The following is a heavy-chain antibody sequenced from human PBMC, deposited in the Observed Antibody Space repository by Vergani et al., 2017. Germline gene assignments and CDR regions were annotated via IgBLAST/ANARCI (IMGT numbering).Heavy chain of an antibody. V-gene: IGHV3-23*01. Sequence: EVQLLESGGNLVQPGGSLRLSCAASGFTFTNFAMTWVRQAPGEVLEWVSGIIGSGGFTYYADSVKGRFTISRDDSKNSLYLQMNSLKTEDTAVYYCARVCCSYYDFWSGYSHYYYYMDVWGQGTTVTVSS. CDR3: ARVCCSYYDFWSGYSHYYYYMDV. CDR2: IIGSGGFT. J-gene: IGHJ6*03. CDR1: GFTFTNFA. D-gene: IGHD3-3*01.